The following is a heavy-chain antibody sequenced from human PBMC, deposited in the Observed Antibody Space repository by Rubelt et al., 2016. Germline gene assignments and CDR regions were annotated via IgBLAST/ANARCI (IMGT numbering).Heavy chain of an antibody. V-gene: IGHV4-34*01. CDR2: ITHSGST. CDR3: ARDSDIKWFYA. CDR1: GGSFSGYS. D-gene: IGHD5-18*01. Sequence: QVQLQQWGAGLLKPSETLSLTCAVYGGSFSGYSWSWIRQPPRKGLERIGEITHSGSTNYNPSLKSRVTISVDTSENQFSLKLNFVTAADTAVYYCARDSDIKWFYAWGQGTLVTVSS. J-gene: IGHJ5*02.